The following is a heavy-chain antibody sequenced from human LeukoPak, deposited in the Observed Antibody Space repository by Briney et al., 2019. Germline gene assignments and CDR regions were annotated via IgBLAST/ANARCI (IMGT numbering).Heavy chain of an antibody. V-gene: IGHV4-59*01. Sequence: SETLSLTCTVSGGPISSYYWSWIRQPPGKGLEWIGYIYYSGSTNYNPSLKSRVTISVDTSNTQFSLKLSSVTAADTAVYYCARARCSGGSCYWGWFDPWGQGTLVTVSS. J-gene: IGHJ5*02. CDR2: IYYSGST. CDR3: ARARCSGGSCYWGWFDP. CDR1: GGPISSYY. D-gene: IGHD2-15*01.